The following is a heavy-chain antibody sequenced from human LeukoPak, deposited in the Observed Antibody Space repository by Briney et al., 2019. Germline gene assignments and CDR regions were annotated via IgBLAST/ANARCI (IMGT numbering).Heavy chain of an antibody. V-gene: IGHV3-53*05. CDR1: GFTVSSNY. CDR2: INENDGGT. CDR3: ASKYYDILTGSNWFDP. D-gene: IGHD3-9*01. J-gene: IGHJ5*02. Sequence: GGSLRLSCAASGFTVSSNYMSWVRQAPGKGLEWVSSINENDGGTSYADSVKGRFTISGDNSKNTLYLQMNSLRAEDTAVYYCASKYYDILTGSNWFDPWGQGTLVTVSS.